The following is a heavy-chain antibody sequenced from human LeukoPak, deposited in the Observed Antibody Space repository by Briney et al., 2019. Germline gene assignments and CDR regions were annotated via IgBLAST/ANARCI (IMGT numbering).Heavy chain of an antibody. D-gene: IGHD6-13*01. J-gene: IGHJ5*02. CDR2: ISFDGSKR. CDR1: GYTLSDTA. V-gene: IGHV3-30*09. CDR3: ASQYTSSWPNWFDP. Sequence: GKSLRLSCAASGYTLSDTAMHWVRQAPGQGLEWVAVISFDGSKRYYADSVKGRFAISRDKSKNTLYLQINNLRPDDTAMYYCASQYTSSWPNWFDPWGQGTLVTVSS.